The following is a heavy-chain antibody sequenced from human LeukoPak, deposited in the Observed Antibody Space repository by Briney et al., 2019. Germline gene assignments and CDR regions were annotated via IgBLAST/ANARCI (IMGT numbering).Heavy chain of an antibody. Sequence: GGSLRLSCAVSRITFRNAWMSWVRQAPGKGLEWAARIRSKTEGETKEYAASVKGRFTISRDDPRSRLYLQMNSLKTEGTAVYYCATGVVTGTSRWGQGTLVTVSS. CDR2: IRSKTEGETK. J-gene: IGHJ4*02. D-gene: IGHD1-1*01. CDR3: ATGVVTGTSR. CDR1: RITFRNAW. V-gene: IGHV3-15*01.